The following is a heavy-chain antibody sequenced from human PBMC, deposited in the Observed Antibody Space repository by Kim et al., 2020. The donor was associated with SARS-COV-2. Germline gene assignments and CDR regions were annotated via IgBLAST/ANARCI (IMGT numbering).Heavy chain of an antibody. Sequence: GGSLRLSCAASGFIFRNYGMHWVRQAPGKGLEWVAVIWYDGSIKYYADSVKGPFTISRDNSKNTLYLQMNSLRAEDTAVYYCAKAPADGDYYYWGQGTLVTVSS. V-gene: IGHV3-33*06. J-gene: IGHJ4*02. CDR2: IWYDGSIK. CDR1: GFIFRNYG. CDR3: AKAPADGDYYY. D-gene: IGHD4-17*01.